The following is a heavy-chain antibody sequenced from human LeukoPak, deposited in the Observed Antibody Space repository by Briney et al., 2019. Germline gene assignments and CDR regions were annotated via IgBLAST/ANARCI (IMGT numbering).Heavy chain of an antibody. CDR2: ISSSSSYI. J-gene: IGHJ6*02. D-gene: IGHD3-16*01. CDR1: GFTFSSYS. Sequence: GGSLRLSCAASGFTFSSYSMNWVRQAPGKGLEWVSSISSSSSYIYYADSVRGRFTISRDNAKNSLYLQMNSLRAEDTAVHYCARDWGYYYYYGMDVWGQGTTVTVSS. CDR3: ARDWGYYYYYGMDV. V-gene: IGHV3-21*01.